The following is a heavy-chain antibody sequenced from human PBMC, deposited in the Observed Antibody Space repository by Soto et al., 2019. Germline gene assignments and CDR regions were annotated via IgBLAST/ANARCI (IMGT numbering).Heavy chain of an antibody. CDR3: ARAPWVVVAATQVGADV. V-gene: IGHV4-34*01. Sequence: PSETLSLTCTVSGGSISSYYWSWIRQPPGKGLEWIGEINHSGSTNYNPSLKSRVTTSVDTSKNQFSLKLSSVTAADTAVYYCARAPWVVVAATQVGADVWGKGTTVTVSS. J-gene: IGHJ6*04. CDR1: GGSISSYY. CDR2: INHSGST. D-gene: IGHD2-15*01.